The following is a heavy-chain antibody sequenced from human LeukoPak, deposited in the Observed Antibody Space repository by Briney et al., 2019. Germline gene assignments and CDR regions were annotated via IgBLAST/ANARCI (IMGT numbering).Heavy chain of an antibody. CDR3: AKDRYGDYEYYFDY. CDR1: GLSFSSYD. CDR2: LSGAGLRT. D-gene: IGHD5-12*01. V-gene: IGHV3-23*01. J-gene: IGHJ4*02. Sequence: GGSLRLSCAAAGLSFSSYDMYWVRQAPGKGLEWVSSLSGAGLRTYYADSVKGRFTISRDNSKNTLYLHMNSLTGDDTAVYYCAKDRYGDYEYYFDYWGQGTLVTVSS.